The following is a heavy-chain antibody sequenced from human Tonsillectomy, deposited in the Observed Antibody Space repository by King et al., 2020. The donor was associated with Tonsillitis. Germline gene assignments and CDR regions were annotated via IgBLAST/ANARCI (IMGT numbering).Heavy chain of an antibody. CDR1: GFTFDDYA. J-gene: IGHJ3*02. CDR2: ISWNSGSI. CDR3: ARAYCGGLVRCAGWNI. V-gene: IGHV3-9*01. D-gene: IGHD2-21*01. Sequence: VQLVESGGGLVQPGRSLRLSCAASGFTFDDYAMHWVRQAPGKGLEWVSGISWNSGSIGYADSVKGRFTISRDNAKNSLYLQMNSLRAEDTALYYCARAYCGGLVRCAGWNIWGQGTMVTVSS.